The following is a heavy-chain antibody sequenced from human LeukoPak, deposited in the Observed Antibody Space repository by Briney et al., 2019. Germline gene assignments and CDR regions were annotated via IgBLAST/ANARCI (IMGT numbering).Heavy chain of an antibody. D-gene: IGHD1-26*01. CDR1: GGSISSGGYY. Sequence: SETLSLTCTVSGGSISSGGYYWSWIRQPPGKGLEWIGYIYHSGSTYYNPSLKSRVTISVDRSKNQFSLKLSSVTAADTAVYYCASNIVGAYPPGFDYWGQGTLVTVSS. CDR3: ASNIVGAYPPGFDY. CDR2: IYHSGST. J-gene: IGHJ4*02. V-gene: IGHV4-30-2*01.